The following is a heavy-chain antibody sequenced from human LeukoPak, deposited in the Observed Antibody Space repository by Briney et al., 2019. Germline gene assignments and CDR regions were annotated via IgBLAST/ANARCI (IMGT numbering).Heavy chain of an antibody. D-gene: IGHD6-19*01. Sequence: PGGSPRLFCAASGFTFSNYAMSWVRQAPGKGLEWVSTISGGGITTYYADSAKGRFTISRDNSKNTMFLQMNSLRADDTAVYYCPRQSYASGWNPFDYWGQGILVTVSS. CDR2: ISGGGITT. CDR1: GFTFSNYA. J-gene: IGHJ4*02. CDR3: PRQSYASGWNPFDY. V-gene: IGHV3-23*01.